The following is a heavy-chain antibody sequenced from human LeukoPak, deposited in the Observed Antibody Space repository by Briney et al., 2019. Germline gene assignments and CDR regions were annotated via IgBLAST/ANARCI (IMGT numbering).Heavy chain of an antibody. D-gene: IGHD2-15*01. CDR2: ISGSGGST. CDR1: GFTFSSYA. V-gene: IGHV3-23*01. J-gene: IGHJ4*02. CDR3: AKDQDIVVVVAATFDY. Sequence: PGGSLRPSCAASGFTFSSYAMSWVRQAPGKGLEWVSAISGSGGSTYYADSVKGRFTISRDNSKNTLYLQMNSLRAEDTAVYYCAKDQDIVVVVAATFDYWGQGTLVTVSS.